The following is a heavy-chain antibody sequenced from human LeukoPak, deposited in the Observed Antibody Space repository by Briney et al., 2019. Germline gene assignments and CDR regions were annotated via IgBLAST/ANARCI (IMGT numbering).Heavy chain of an antibody. CDR3: ARDGGSSWYFDY. V-gene: IGHV3-48*03. J-gene: IGHJ4*02. Sequence: GGSLRLSCAASGFTLSTYEMNWVRQAPGKGLEWVSYISSPDNTIYYADSVKGRFTISRDDAKNSLYLQMISLRAEDTAVYYCARDGGSSWYFDYWGQGTLVTVSS. D-gene: IGHD6-13*01. CDR1: GFTLSTYE. CDR2: ISSPDNTI.